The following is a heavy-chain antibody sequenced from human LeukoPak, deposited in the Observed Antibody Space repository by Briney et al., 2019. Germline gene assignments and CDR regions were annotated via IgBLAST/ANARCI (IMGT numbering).Heavy chain of an antibody. CDR3: AAEDDFLTGYYDFDY. CDR2: IVIANGNT. J-gene: IGHJ4*02. D-gene: IGHD3-9*01. CDR1: GFTFARSA. Sequence: SLKVSCKASGFTFARSAVQWVRQARGQRPEWVGWIVIANGNTNYAQKFQERLTITRDMSTSTAYMELSSLRSEDTAVYYCAAEDDFLTGYYDFDYWGQGTVVTVSS. V-gene: IGHV1-58*01.